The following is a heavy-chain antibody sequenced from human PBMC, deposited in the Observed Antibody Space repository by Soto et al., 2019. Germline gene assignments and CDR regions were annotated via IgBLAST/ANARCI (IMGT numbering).Heavy chain of an antibody. CDR3: ARGADYDFWSGYSSDLDV. CDR2: IWYDGSNK. CDR1: GFTFSSYG. J-gene: IGHJ6*04. D-gene: IGHD3-3*01. Sequence: PGGSLRLSCAASGFTFSSYGMHWVRQAPGKGLEWVAVIWYDGSNKYYADSVKGRFTISRDNSKNTLYLQMNSLRAEDTAVYYCARGADYDFWSGYSSDLDVWGKGTTVTVSS. V-gene: IGHV3-33*01.